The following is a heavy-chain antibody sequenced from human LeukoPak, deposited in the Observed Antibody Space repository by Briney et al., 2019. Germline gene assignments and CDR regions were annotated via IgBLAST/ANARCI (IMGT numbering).Heavy chain of an antibody. CDR2: IYNSGST. V-gene: IGHV4-59*01. CDR1: GGSISSYN. J-gene: IGHJ4*02. Sequence: SETLSLTCTVSGGSISSYNWSWIRPPPGKGREWIGYIYNSGSTNNNPSLKSRVTISVDSSKNQFSLKLSSVTAADTAVYYCASGIVSGYYGSGSYYYFDYWGQGTLVTVSS. D-gene: IGHD3-10*01. CDR3: ASGIVSGYYGSGSYYYFDY.